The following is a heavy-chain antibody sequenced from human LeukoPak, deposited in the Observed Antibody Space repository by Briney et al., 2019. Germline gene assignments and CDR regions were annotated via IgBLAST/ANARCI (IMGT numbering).Heavy chain of an antibody. Sequence: PSETLSLTCAASGVTLSSYYLDWLRQPPGKGLEWIGYISDTGKTDSNPSLKSRVSIRQDMSKKQSDLTLRSVHGGVSAVYYCATAYYEPSSTWGPGILVTVSS. J-gene: IGHJ5*02. CDR2: ISDTGKT. V-gene: IGHV4-59*01. CDR1: GVTLSSYY. D-gene: IGHD2/OR15-2a*01. CDR3: ATAYYEPSST.